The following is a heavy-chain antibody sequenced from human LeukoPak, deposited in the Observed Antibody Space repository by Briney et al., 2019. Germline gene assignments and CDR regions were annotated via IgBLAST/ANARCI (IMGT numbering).Heavy chain of an antibody. J-gene: IGHJ4*02. CDR1: GGTFSSYA. V-gene: IGHV1-18*01. Sequence: GASVKVSCKASGGTFSSYAISWVRQAPGQGLEWMGWISAYNGNTNYAQKLQGRVTMTTDTSTSTAYMELRSLRSDDTAVYYCARSTVTTPNYFDYWGQGTLVTVSS. CDR2: ISAYNGNT. CDR3: ARSTVTTPNYFDY. D-gene: IGHD4-11*01.